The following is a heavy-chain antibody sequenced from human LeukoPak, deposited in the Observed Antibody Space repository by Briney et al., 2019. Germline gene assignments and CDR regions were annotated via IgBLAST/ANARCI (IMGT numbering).Heavy chain of an antibody. V-gene: IGHV3-7*01. CDR1: GFTFSSYW. J-gene: IGHJ5*02. Sequence: GGSLRLSCAASGFTFSSYWMSWVRQAPGKGLEWVANIKQDGSEKYYVDSVKGRFTISRDNAKNSLYLQMNSLRAEDTAVYYCARAPGDYDLSLNWFDPWGQGTLVTDSS. CDR3: ARAPGDYDLSLNWFDP. D-gene: IGHD3-3*01. CDR2: IKQDGSEK.